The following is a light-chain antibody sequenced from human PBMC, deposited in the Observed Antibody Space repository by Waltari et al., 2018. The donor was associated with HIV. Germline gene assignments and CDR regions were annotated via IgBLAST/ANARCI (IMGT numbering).Light chain of an antibody. CDR1: SGPSSNA. CDR2: VNSDGSH. CDR3: QTWGTGIAV. V-gene: IGLV4-69*01. J-gene: IGLJ3*02. Sequence: QPVLTQPPSASGSLGASVKLPCTLSSGPSSNAIAWHQQQPEKGPRFLMKVNSDGSHNRGAGIPDRFSGSTYGAERYLTISSLQSEDEADYYCQTWGTGIAVFGGGTKLTVL.